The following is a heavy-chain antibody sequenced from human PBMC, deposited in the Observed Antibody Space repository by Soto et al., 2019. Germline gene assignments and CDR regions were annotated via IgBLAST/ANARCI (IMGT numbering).Heavy chain of an antibody. CDR1: GGSISSSSYY. D-gene: IGHD2-15*01. J-gene: IGHJ3*02. Sequence: QLQLQESGPGLVKPSETLSLTCTVSGGSISSSSYYWGWIRQPPGKGLEWIGSIYYSGSTYYNPSLNSRVTISVDTSKNQCSLKLSSVTAADTAVYYCATYCSGGSCYSHAVDIWGQGTMVTVSS. CDR2: IYYSGST. CDR3: ATYCSGGSCYSHAVDI. V-gene: IGHV4-39*01.